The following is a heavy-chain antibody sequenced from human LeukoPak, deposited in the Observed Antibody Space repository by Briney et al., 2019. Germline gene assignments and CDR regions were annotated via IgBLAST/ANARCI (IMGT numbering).Heavy chain of an antibody. CDR2: ISGSFTFT. CDR1: GFTFSNFS. D-gene: IGHD2-2*01. V-gene: IGHV3-21*06. J-gene: IGHJ4*02. CDR3: ARDLCSSTSCYPYYFDY. Sequence: PGGSLRLSCAASGFTFSNFSMNWVRQAPGKGREWVSSISGSFTFTYYTDSLKGRFTISRDNVKNTLYLQMNSLRAEDTAVYYGARDLCSSTSCYPYYFDYWGQGTLVIVSS.